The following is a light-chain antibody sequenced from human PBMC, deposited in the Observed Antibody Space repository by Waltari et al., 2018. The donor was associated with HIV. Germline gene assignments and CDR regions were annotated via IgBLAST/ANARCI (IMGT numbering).Light chain of an antibody. CDR1: SSTIGAPYD. V-gene: IGLV1-40*01. Sequence: SVLTQPPSVSGAPGQRVTISCTGGSSTIGAPYDFHWYQQFPGTAPKLLIYGSTNRPSGVPDRFSGSKSGTSASLAITGLQAEDEADYYCQSYDNSLGVVFGGGTKLTVL. CDR2: GST. CDR3: QSYDNSLGVV. J-gene: IGLJ2*01.